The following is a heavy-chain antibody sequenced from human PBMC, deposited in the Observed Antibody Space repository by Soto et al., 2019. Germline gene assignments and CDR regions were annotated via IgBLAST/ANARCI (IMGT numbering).Heavy chain of an antibody. V-gene: IGHV4-34*01. CDR2: INHSGSV. CDR1: GGAFNGYY. D-gene: IGHD3-10*01. J-gene: IGHJ4*02. CDR3: ARGLWGRLLWFGDSSGYFDY. Sequence: SETLSLTCAVNGGAFNGYYWTWIRQPPGKGLEWIGEINHSGSVDYNPSLNSRVTLPIDTSKKQISLTLTSVTAADTAVYYCARGLWGRLLWFGDSSGYFDYWGQGTLVTVSS.